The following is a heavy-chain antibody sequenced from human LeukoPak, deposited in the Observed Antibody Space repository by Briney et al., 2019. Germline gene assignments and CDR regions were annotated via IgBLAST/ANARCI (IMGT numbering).Heavy chain of an antibody. J-gene: IGHJ5*02. CDR1: GYTLTELS. V-gene: IGHV1-24*01. CDR2: FDPEDGET. D-gene: IGHD6-13*01. CDR3: ATDYSAAGTFDP. Sequence: GASVKVSCKVSGYTLTELSMHWVRQAPGKGLEWMGGFDPEDGETIYAQKFQGRVTMTEDTSTDTAYMKLSSLRSEDTAVYYCATDYSAAGTFDPWGQGTLVTVSS.